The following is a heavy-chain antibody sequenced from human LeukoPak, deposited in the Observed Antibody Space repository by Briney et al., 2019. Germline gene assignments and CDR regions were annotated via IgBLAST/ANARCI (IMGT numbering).Heavy chain of an antibody. V-gene: IGHV3-23*01. CDR2: ISGSGGST. D-gene: IGHD3-3*01. CDR1: GFTFSSYA. CDR3: AKAGMYYDFWSGYEPSNYYFDY. Sequence: PGGSLRLSCAASGFTFSSYAMSWVRQAPGKGLEWVSAISGSGGSTYYADSVKGRFTISRDNSKNTLYLQMNSLRAEDTAVYYCAKAGMYYDFWSGYEPSNYYFDYWGQGTLVTVSS. J-gene: IGHJ4*02.